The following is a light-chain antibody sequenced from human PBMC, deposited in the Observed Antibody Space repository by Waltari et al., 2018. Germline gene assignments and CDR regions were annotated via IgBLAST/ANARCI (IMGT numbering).Light chain of an antibody. CDR3: GTWDSSLSGAV. Sequence: QSVLTQPPSVSAAPGQRVSISCSRCSSNIGTNYVPWYRQFPGTAPKLLIYENSERPSGIPGRFSGSKSGTSATLDITGLQAGDEADYYCGTWDSSLSGAVFGGGTHLTVL. CDR2: ENS. J-gene: IGLJ7*01. CDR1: SSNIGTNY. V-gene: IGLV1-51*02.